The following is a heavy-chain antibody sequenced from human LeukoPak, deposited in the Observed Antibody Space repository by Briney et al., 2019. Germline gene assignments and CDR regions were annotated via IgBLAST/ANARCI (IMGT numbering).Heavy chain of an antibody. CDR3: ARGHQGYYHYMDV. CDR1: GYTFSAYH. V-gene: IGHV1-2*02. D-gene: IGHD2-2*01. J-gene: IGHJ6*03. Sequence: ASVTVSCKASGYTFSAYHLRWVRQAPGQGLEWMGWVNPNSGGTNYAQNYQGRVTMTRDTSISTAYMELSRLRPDDTAVYFCARGHQGYYHYMDVWGKGTTVTVSS. CDR2: VNPNSGGT.